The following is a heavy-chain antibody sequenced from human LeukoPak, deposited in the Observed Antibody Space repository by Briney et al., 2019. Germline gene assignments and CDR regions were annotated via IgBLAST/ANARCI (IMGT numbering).Heavy chain of an antibody. CDR3: ARTVVEQSYWYFDL. J-gene: IGHJ2*01. CDR1: GFTFSSYG. CDR2: IYSGGST. D-gene: IGHD1/OR15-1a*01. V-gene: IGHV3-NL1*01. Sequence: GGSLRLSCAASGFTFSSYGMHWVRQAPGKGLEWVSVIYSGGSTYYADSVKGRFTISRDNSKNTLYLQMNSLRAEDTAVYYCARTVVEQSYWYFDLWGRGTLVTVSS.